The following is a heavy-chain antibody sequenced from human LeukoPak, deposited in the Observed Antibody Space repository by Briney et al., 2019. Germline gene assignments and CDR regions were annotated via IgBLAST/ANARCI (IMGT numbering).Heavy chain of an antibody. CDR3: ARILRLSCGGLGY. CDR2: ISGSKGKT. J-gene: IGHJ4*02. D-gene: IGHD2-21*01. V-gene: IGHV1-18*01. Sequence: ASVKVSCKASGYTFTSYGISWVRQAPGQGLEWEGWISGSKGKTIYAQKFQGRVTMTRDTSTSTVYMELSSLRSEDTAVYYCARILRLSCGGLGYWGQGTLVTVSS. CDR1: GYTFTSYG.